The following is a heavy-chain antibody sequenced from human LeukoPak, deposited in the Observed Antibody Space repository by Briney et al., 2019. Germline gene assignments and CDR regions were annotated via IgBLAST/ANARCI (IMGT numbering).Heavy chain of an antibody. J-gene: IGHJ4*02. Sequence: SETLSLTCSVSGDSISSGYYYWSWTRQHPGEGQGWIGYIHYVGSTAYSPSLKSRGAISLDRSKNQFSLKLSSVTAADTAVYYCARHSRSSSYFDYWGQGTLVTVSS. D-gene: IGHD6-6*01. CDR2: IHYVGST. V-gene: IGHV4-31*03. CDR1: GDSISSGYYY. CDR3: ARHSRSSSYFDY.